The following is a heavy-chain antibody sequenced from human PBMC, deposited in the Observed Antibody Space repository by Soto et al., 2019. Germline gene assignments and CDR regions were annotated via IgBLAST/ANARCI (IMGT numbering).Heavy chain of an antibody. CDR3: ARLGEVATFDY. J-gene: IGHJ4*02. CDR1: GYSISSGYY. D-gene: IGHD5-12*01. Sequence: SETLSLTCAVCGYSISSGYYWGWIRQPPGKGLEWIGSIYHSGSTYYNPSLKSRVTISVDTSKNQFSLKLSSVTAADTAVYYCARLGEVATFDYWGQGTLVTVSS. V-gene: IGHV4-38-2*01. CDR2: IYHSGST.